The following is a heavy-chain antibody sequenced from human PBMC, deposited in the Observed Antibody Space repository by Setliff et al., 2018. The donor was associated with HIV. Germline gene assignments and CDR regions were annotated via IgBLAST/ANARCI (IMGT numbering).Heavy chain of an antibody. CDR2: ISQSGST. CDR1: GVSFSDYY. D-gene: IGHD6-19*01. V-gene: IGHV4-34*01. CDR3: ARGPARAVARPGWLDP. J-gene: IGHJ5*02. Sequence: PSETLSLTCAVYGVSFSDYYWGWIRQPPGKGLEWIGEISQSGSTNYNPSLKSRVTISVDKSKNQFSLKLSSVTAADTAVYYCARGPARAVARPGWLDPWGQGTLVTVSS.